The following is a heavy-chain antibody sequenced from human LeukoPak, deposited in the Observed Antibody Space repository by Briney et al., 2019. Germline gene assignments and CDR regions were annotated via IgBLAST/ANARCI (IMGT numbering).Heavy chain of an antibody. Sequence: ASVTVSCKASGGTFSSYAISWVRQAPGQGLEWMGGIIPIFGTANYAQKFQGRVTITADESTSTAYMELSSLRSEDTAVYYCARDDCSGGSCYSDFDYWGQGTLVTVSS. CDR1: GGTFSSYA. CDR3: ARDDCSGGSCYSDFDY. D-gene: IGHD2-15*01. V-gene: IGHV1-69*13. J-gene: IGHJ4*02. CDR2: IIPIFGTA.